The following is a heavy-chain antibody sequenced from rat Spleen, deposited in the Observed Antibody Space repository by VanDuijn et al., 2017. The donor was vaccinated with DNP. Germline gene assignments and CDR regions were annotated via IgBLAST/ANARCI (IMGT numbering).Heavy chain of an antibody. CDR3: ARQSSGFAY. CDR1: GFTFSNYY. CDR2: ISTSGSRT. D-gene: IGHD4-3*01. J-gene: IGHJ2*01. Sequence: EVQLVESGGGLVQPGRSLKLSCAASGFTFSNYYMAWVRQAPKKGLEWVATISTSGSRTYYPDSVKGRFTISSDNAKSSLYLQMNSLKSEDTATYYCARQSSGFAYWGQGVMVTVSS. V-gene: IGHV5-25*01.